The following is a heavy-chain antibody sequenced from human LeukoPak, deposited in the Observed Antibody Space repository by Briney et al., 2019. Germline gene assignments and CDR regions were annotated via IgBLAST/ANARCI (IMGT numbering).Heavy chain of an antibody. CDR3: ARGFSGYYSLDY. J-gene: IGHJ4*02. Sequence: PSETLSLTCTVSGGSISNYYWSWIRQPPGKGLEWTGYVYYSGSTNYNPSLKSRVTISVDTSENQFSLKLNSVTAADTAVYYCARGFSGYYSLDYWGQGTLVTVSS. CDR2: VYYSGST. D-gene: IGHD3-22*01. V-gene: IGHV4-59*01. CDR1: GGSISNYY.